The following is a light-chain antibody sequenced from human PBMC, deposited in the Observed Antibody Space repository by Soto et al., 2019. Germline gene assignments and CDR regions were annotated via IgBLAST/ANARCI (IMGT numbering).Light chain of an antibody. V-gene: IGKV1-33*01. Sequence: DIQLTQSPSSLSASVGDRVTITCRANHDISNSLNWYQQKAGKAPKLLIYAASNLNKGVPSRISGNVSETDFTLTINSLQPEDSATYYCQLYHYIPPIYTFGQGTKLEIK. CDR3: QLYHYIPPIYT. CDR1: HDISNS. J-gene: IGKJ2*01. CDR2: AAS.